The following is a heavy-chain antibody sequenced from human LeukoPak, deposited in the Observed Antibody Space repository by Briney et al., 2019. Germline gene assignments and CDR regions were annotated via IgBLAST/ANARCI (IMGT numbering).Heavy chain of an antibody. Sequence: GGSLRLSCAASGFTFSSYSMNWVRQAPGKWLEWVSSISSISSYIYYADSVKGRFTISRDNAKNSLYLQMNSLRAEDTAVYYYARDYSSSWYSPLSDYWGQGTLVTVSS. CDR3: ARDYSSSWYSPLSDY. CDR2: ISSISSYI. CDR1: GFTFSSYS. V-gene: IGHV3-21*01. D-gene: IGHD6-13*01. J-gene: IGHJ4*02.